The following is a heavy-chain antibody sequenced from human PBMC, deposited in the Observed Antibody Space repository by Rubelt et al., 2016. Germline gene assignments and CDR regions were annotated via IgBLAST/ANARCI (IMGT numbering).Heavy chain of an antibody. D-gene: IGHD1-26*01. Sequence: QVQLQQWGAGLLKPSETLSLTCDVYGGSFSGYYWTWIRQPPGKGLEWIGESNVSGSTNYNPSLKSRVTMSIDTSKNQFSLKLMSVTAADPAVYFCARHYSGNYPPADWGQGTLVTVSS. CDR3: ARHYSGNYPPAD. V-gene: IGHV4-34*01. J-gene: IGHJ4*02. CDR1: GGSFSGYY. CDR2: SNVSGST.